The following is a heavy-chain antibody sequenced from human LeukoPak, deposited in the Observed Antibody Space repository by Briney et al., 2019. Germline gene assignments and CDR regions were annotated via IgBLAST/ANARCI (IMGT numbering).Heavy chain of an antibody. CDR3: ASESGSYLGAFDI. V-gene: IGHV3-74*01. Sequence: GGSLRLSCAASGFTFSSYWMPWVRHAPGKGLVWVSRINSDGSSTRYADSVKGRFTISRDNAKNTLYLQMNSLRAEDTAVYYCASESGSYLGAFDIWGQGTMVTVSS. D-gene: IGHD1-26*01. J-gene: IGHJ3*02. CDR1: GFTFSSYW. CDR2: INSDGSST.